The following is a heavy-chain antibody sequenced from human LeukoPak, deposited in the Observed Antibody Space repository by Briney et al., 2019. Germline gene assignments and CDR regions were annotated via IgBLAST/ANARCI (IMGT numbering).Heavy chain of an antibody. CDR3: AITKWSGYYTRWFDP. V-gene: IGHV1-8*01. Sequence: ASVKVSCKASGYTFTSYDINWVRQATGLGLEWMGWMNPNSGNTGYAQKFQGRVTMTRNTSISTAYMELSSLRSEDTAVYYCAITKWSGYYTRWFDPWGQGTLVTVSS. J-gene: IGHJ5*02. D-gene: IGHD3-3*01. CDR1: GYTFTSYD. CDR2: MNPNSGNT.